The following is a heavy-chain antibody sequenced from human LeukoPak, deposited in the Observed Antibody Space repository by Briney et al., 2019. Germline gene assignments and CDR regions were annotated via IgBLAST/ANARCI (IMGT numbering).Heavy chain of an antibody. Sequence: PGGSLRLSCAASGFTFRRYSMHWVRQAPAKGLEWVAIMSFDGTNKYHADSVRGRFTISRDNSKNTLYLQMNSLRAEDAAVYYCAREYDSSGFSTFGVTALYWGQGTLVTVSS. J-gene: IGHJ4*02. D-gene: IGHD3-22*01. V-gene: IGHV3-30-3*01. CDR3: AREYDSSGFSTFGVTALY. CDR2: MSFDGTNK. CDR1: GFTFRRYS.